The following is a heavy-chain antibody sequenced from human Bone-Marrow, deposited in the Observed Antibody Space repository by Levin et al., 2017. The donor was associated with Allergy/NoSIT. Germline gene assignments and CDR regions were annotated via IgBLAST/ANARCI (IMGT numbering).Heavy chain of an antibody. J-gene: IGHJ6*03. D-gene: IGHD2/OR15-2a*01. V-gene: IGHV7-4-1*02. CDR1: GYTFTRYG. CDR2: INTNTVNP. Sequence: PGGSLRLSCKASGYTFTRYGMNWVRQAPGQGLEWMGWINTNTVNPTYAQCFTGRFVLSLDTSVSAAYLQISSLKAEDTAVYYCARDGNALSDFFYYMDVWGEGTTVTVS. CDR3: ARDGNALSDFFYYMDV.